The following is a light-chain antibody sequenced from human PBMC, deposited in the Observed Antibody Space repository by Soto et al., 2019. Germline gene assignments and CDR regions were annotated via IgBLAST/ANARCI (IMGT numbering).Light chain of an antibody. V-gene: IGKV3-15*01. CDR3: QQYNSWLWT. CDR1: QSVNNN. J-gene: IGKJ1*01. CDR2: GAS. Sequence: ETLMTQSPATLSVSPGERATLSCRASQSVNNNLAWYQQKLGQAPRVLIYGASTRATGIPARFSGSGSGTEFTLIISSLQSEDSAVYYCQQYNSWLWTFGQGTKVDI.